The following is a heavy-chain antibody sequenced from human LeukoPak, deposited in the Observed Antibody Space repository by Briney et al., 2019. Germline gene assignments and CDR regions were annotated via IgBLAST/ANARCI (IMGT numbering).Heavy chain of an antibody. CDR3: ARDIEAAGLFLDY. CDR1: GFTFSSYW. V-gene: IGHV3-7*01. D-gene: IGHD6-13*01. CDR2: MKYDGSEN. Sequence: GGSLRLSCAASGFTFSSYWMSWVRQAPGKGLEWVANMKYDGSENYYVDSVKGRFTISRDNAKNSLYLQMNSLRAEDTAVYYGARDIEAAGLFLDYWGQGTLVTVSS. J-gene: IGHJ4*02.